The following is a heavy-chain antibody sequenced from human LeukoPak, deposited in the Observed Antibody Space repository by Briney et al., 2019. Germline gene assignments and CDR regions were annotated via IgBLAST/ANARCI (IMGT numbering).Heavy chain of an antibody. CDR2: ISSGDSDT. V-gene: IGHV5-51*01. Sequence: GESLKISCKGSGYSFTSYCIGWVRQMPGKGLEWMGIISSGDSDTRYSPSFQGQVPISADKSISTPYLLWRSLKVAHTAMYFCAFQYDSSNSFAFDIWGQGTMVTVSS. D-gene: IGHD6-6*01. J-gene: IGHJ3*02. CDR1: GYSFTSYC. CDR3: AFQYDSSNSFAFDI.